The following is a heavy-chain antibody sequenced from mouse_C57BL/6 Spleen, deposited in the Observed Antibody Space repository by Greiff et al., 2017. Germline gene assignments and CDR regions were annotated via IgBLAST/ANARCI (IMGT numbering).Heavy chain of an antibody. V-gene: IGHV1-50*01. D-gene: IGHD1-1*01. CDR3: ARRETYGSRESYAMDY. CDR1: GYTFTSYW. CDR2: IDPSDSYT. J-gene: IGHJ4*01. Sequence: QVQLQQPGAELVKPGASVKLSCKASGYTFTSYWMQWVKQRPGQGLEWIGEIDPSDSYTNYNQKFKGKATLTVDTSSSTAYMQRSSLTSEDAAVYYCARRETYGSRESYAMDYWGQGTSVTVSS.